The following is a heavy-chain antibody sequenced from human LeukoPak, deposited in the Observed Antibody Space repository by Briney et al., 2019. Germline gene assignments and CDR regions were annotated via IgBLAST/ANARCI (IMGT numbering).Heavy chain of an antibody. J-gene: IGHJ4*02. CDR1: GDSISSYY. CDR3: VRGGPPTVTRFDY. D-gene: IGHD4-17*01. CDR2: IYYSGST. Sequence: PSETLSLTCTVSGDSISSYYWSWIRQPPGKGLEWIGYIYYSGSTNYNPSLKSRVTISVDTSKNQFSLKLSSVTAADTAMYYCVRGGPPTVTRFDYWGQGTLVTVSS. V-gene: IGHV4-59*01.